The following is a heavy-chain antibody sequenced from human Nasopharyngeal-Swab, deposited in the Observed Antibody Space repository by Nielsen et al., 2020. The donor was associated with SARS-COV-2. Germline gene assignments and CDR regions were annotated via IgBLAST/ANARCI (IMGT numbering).Heavy chain of an antibody. CDR2: INTNTGNP. V-gene: IGHV7-4-1*02. Sequence: ASVKVSCKASGYIFTRYAINWVRQAPGQGLEWMGWINTNTGNPTYAQDFTGRFVFSLDTSVSTAYLQISSLKDEDTAVYYCVRDTRDWSPAGYWGQGTLSPSPQ. D-gene: IGHD3-9*01. CDR1: GYIFTRYA. CDR3: VRDTRDWSPAGY. J-gene: IGHJ4*02.